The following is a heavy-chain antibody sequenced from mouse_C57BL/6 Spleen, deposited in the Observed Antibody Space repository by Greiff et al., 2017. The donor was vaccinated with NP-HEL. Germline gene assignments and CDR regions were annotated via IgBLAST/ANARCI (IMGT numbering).Heavy chain of an antibody. CDR3: TSSGRRGAAWFAY. CDR1: GFNIKDDY. CDR2: IDPENGDT. V-gene: IGHV14-4*01. J-gene: IGHJ3*01. Sequence: EVQGVESGAELVRPGASVKLSCTASGFNIKDDYMHWVKQRPEQGLEWIGWIDPENGDTEYASKFQGKATITADTSSNTAYLQLSSLTSEDTAVYYCTSSGRRGAAWFAYWGQGTLVTVSA. D-gene: IGHD3-1*01.